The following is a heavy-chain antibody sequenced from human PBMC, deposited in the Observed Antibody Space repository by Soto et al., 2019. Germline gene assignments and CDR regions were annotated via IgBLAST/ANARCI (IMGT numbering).Heavy chain of an antibody. J-gene: IGHJ6*02. CDR3: ARVRYCRGGSCYYGMDV. D-gene: IGHD2-15*01. CDR1: GDSVSSDSAA. V-gene: IGHV6-1*01. Sequence: SQTLSLTCAISGDSVSSDSAAWNWIRQSPSRGLEWLGRAYYRSKWFDDYAVSVKSRITITPDTSKNQLSLQLNSVTPEDTAVYYCARVRYCRGGSCYYGMDVWGQGTTVTV. CDR2: AYYRSKWFD.